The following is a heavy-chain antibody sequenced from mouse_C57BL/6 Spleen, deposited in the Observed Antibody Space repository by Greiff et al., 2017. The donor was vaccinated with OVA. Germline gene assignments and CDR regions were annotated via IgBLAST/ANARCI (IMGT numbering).Heavy chain of an antibody. CDR1: GYTFTDYN. V-gene: IGHV1-18*01. CDR3: ARYGYGPYYAMDY. J-gene: IGHJ4*01. Sequence: DVQLQESGPELVKPGASVKIPCKASGYTFTDYNMDWVKQSHGKSLEWIGDINPNNGGTIYNQKFKGKATLTVDKSSSTAYMELRSLTSEDTAVYYCARYGYGPYYAMDYWGQGTSVTVSS. D-gene: IGHD2-2*01. CDR2: INPNNGGT.